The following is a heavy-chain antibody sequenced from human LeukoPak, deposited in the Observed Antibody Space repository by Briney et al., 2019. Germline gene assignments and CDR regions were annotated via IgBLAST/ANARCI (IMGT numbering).Heavy chain of an antibody. J-gene: IGHJ4*02. V-gene: IGHV3-23*01. CDR3: AKARYYYGSGSYSPLDY. Sequence: GRSLRLSCVASGLTYRHYAMHWVRQAPGKGLEWVSAISGSGGSTYYADSVKGRFTISRDNSKNTLYLQMNSLRAEDTAVYYCAKARYYYGSGSYSPLDYWGQGTLVTVSS. CDR1: GLTYRHYA. D-gene: IGHD3-10*01. CDR2: ISGSGGST.